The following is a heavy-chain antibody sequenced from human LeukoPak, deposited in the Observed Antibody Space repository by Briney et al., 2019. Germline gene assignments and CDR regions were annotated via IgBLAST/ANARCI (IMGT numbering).Heavy chain of an antibody. CDR3: ARDPHNIVVVPAARSGAFDI. V-gene: IGHV1-69*01. CDR1: GGTFSSYA. CDR2: IIPIFGTA. J-gene: IGHJ3*02. Sequence: GSSVKVSRKASGGTFSSYAISWVRQAPGQGLEWMGGIIPIFGTANYAQKFQGRVTITADESTSTAYMELSSLRSEDTAVYYCARDPHNIVVVPAARSGAFDIWGQGTMVTVSS. D-gene: IGHD2-2*01.